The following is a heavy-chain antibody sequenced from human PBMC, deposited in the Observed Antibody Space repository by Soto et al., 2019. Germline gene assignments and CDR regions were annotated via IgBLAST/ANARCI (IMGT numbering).Heavy chain of an antibody. CDR3: VRYCSTTLCNGVATITFDY. CDR1: RFTFSTYE. D-gene: IGHD2-2*01. CDR2: ISTSGSTV. J-gene: IGHJ4*02. Sequence: GGSLRLSCAASRFTFSTYEMNWVRQAPGKGLEWVSYISTSGSTVYYADSVKGRFTISRDNTRNSLYLQMNSLRDEDTALYYCVRYCSTTLCNGVATITFDYWGQGTMVTVYS. V-gene: IGHV3-48*03.